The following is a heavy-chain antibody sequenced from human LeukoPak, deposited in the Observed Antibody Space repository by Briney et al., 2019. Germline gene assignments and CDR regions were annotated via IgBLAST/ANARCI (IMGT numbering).Heavy chain of an antibody. CDR3: ARDLYTRSPFDY. Sequence: RSGGSLRLSCAASGFTVSSNYMSWVRQAPGKGLEWVSVIYSGGSTYYADSVKGRFTISRDNSKNTLYLQMNSLRAEDTAVYYCARDLYTRSPFDYWGQGTLVTVSS. CDR2: IYSGGST. V-gene: IGHV3-66*02. CDR1: GFTVSSNY. D-gene: IGHD5/OR15-5a*01. J-gene: IGHJ4*02.